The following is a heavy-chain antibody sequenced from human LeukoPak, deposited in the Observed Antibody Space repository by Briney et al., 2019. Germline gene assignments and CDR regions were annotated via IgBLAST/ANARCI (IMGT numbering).Heavy chain of an antibody. CDR3: ARDLGTTASDY. CDR2: IWYDGSNK. V-gene: IGHV3-33*01. CDR1: GFTFSSYG. Sequence: PGGSLRLSCAASGFTFSSYGMHWVRQAPGKGLEWVAVIWYDGSNKYYADSVKGRFTISRDNSKNTLDLQMNSLRAEDTAVYYCARDLGTTASDYWGQGTLVTVSS. J-gene: IGHJ4*02. D-gene: IGHD4-11*01.